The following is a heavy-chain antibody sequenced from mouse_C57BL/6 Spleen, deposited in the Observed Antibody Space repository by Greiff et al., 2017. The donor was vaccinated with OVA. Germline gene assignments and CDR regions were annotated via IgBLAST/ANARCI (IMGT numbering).Heavy chain of an antibody. Sequence: EVQLQQSGAELVRPGASVKLSCTASGFTIKDYYMHWVKQRPEQGLEWIGRIDPEDGDTEYAPKFQGKATMTADTSSNTAYLQLSSLTSEDTAVYYCTTDSNYVWFAYWGQGTLVTVSA. CDR3: TTDSNYVWFAY. CDR1: GFTIKDYY. V-gene: IGHV14-1*01. D-gene: IGHD2-5*01. CDR2: IDPEDGDT. J-gene: IGHJ3*01.